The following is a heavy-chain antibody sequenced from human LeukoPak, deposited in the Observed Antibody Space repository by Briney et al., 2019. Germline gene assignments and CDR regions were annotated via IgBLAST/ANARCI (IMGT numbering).Heavy chain of an antibody. CDR2: ISGSGSNT. CDR1: GFTFSSHA. CDR3: AKDATGSFPDAFDF. D-gene: IGHD3-9*01. V-gene: IGHV3-23*01. Sequence: PGGSLRLSCAASGFTFSSHAMTWVRQAPGKGLEWVPGISGSGSNTYYADSVKGRFTISRDNSKNTLYLQMNRLRVEDTALYYCAKDATGSFPDAFDFWGQGTVLTVSS. J-gene: IGHJ3*01.